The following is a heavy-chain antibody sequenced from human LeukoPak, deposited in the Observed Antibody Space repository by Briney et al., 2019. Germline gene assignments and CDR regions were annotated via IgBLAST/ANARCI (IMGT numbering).Heavy chain of an antibody. CDR3: ARDLRRGCGADCYYIDY. V-gene: IGHV4-4*07. CDR1: GGSISSYY. D-gene: IGHD2-21*02. J-gene: IGHJ4*02. Sequence: SETLSLTCTVSGGSISSYYWSWIRQPATKGLEWIGRIYTSGSTNSNPSLKSRLTMSIDTSRNQLSLTLTSVTAADTAVYYCARDLRRGCGADCYYIDYWGQGSLVTVSS. CDR2: IYTSGST.